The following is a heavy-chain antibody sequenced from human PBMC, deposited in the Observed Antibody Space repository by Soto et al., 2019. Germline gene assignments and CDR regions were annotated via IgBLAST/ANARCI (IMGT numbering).Heavy chain of an antibody. CDR3: ASTTGYSSGWYAWETWFDP. CDR1: GGSISSSSYY. D-gene: IGHD6-19*01. Sequence: QLQLQESGPGLVKPSETLSLTCTVSGGSISSSSYYWGWIRQPPGKGLEWIGSIYYSGSTYYNPSLKSRVTISVDTSKNQFSLKLSSVTAADTAVYYCASTTGYSSGWYAWETWFDPWGQGTLVTVSS. CDR2: IYYSGST. V-gene: IGHV4-39*01. J-gene: IGHJ5*02.